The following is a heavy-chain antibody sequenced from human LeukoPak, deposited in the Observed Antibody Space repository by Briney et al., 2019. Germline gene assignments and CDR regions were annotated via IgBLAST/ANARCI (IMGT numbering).Heavy chain of an antibody. CDR2: IYTSGST. Sequence: SETLSLTCAVSGASISSYYWSWIRQPAGKGLEWIGRIYTSGSTNYNPSLKSRVTMSVDTSKNQFSLKLSSVTAADTAVYYCARESIAAEPFDYWGQGTLVTVSS. CDR1: GASISSYY. CDR3: ARESIAAEPFDY. V-gene: IGHV4-4*07. D-gene: IGHD6-13*01. J-gene: IGHJ4*02.